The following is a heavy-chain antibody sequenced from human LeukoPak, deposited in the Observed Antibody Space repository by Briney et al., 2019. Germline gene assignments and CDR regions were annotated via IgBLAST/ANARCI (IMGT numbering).Heavy chain of an antibody. Sequence: PGGSLRLSCAASGIIFNNVWMNWVRQAPGKGLEWVARIKSESDGGTTDYAAPAKGRFTISRDDSKNTLYLQMNSLKTDDTALYYCTTRQVDTGVVTGDFWGQGTLVTVSS. D-gene: IGHD2-21*02. J-gene: IGHJ4*02. CDR1: GIIFNNVW. CDR2: IKSESDGGTT. CDR3: TTRQVDTGVVTGDF. V-gene: IGHV3-15*07.